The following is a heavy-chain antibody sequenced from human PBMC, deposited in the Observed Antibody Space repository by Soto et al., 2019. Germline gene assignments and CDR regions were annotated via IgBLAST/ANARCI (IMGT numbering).Heavy chain of an antibody. CDR3: AREGGSSHYYYGMDV. J-gene: IGHJ6*02. D-gene: IGHD6-6*01. V-gene: IGHV3-21*01. CDR2: ISSSSSYI. Sequence: PGGSLRLSCAASGFTFSSYWMSWVRQAPGKGLEWVSSISSSSSYIYYADSVKGRFTISRDNAKNSLYLQMNSLRAEDTAVFYCAREGGSSHYYYGMDVWGQGTTVTGSS. CDR1: GFTFSSYW.